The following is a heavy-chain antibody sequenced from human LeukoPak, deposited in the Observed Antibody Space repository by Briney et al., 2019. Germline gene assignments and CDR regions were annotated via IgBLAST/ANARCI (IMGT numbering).Heavy chain of an antibody. Sequence: SETLSLTCTVSGGSISSSSYYWGWIRQPPGKGLEWIGSIYYSGSTYYNPSLKRRVTISVDTSKNQFSLKLSSVTAADTAVYYCARFIKRGYSGYDLVEYFDYWGQGTLVTVSS. V-gene: IGHV4-39*01. D-gene: IGHD5-12*01. CDR2: IYYSGST. CDR3: ARFIKRGYSGYDLVEYFDY. J-gene: IGHJ4*02. CDR1: GGSISSSSYY.